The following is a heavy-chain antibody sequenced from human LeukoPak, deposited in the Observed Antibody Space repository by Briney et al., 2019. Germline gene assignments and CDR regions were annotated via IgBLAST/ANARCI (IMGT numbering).Heavy chain of an antibody. D-gene: IGHD4-17*01. CDR3: ASVWPRGYGDS. CDR1: GYSISSGYY. V-gene: IGHV4-38-2*02. J-gene: IGHJ2*01. Sequence: SETLSLTCTVSGYSISSGYYWGWIRQPPGKGLEWIGSIYHSGSTYYNPSLKSRVTISVDTSKNQFSLKLSSVTAADTAVYYCASVWPRGYGDSWGRGTLVTVSS. CDR2: IYHSGST.